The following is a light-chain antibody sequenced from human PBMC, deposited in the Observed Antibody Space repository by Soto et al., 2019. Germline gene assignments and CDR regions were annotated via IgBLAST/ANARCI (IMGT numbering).Light chain of an antibody. CDR3: QQRTIWPLT. V-gene: IGKV3-11*01. CDR2: DAS. Sequence: EIVLTQSPATLSLSPGDRATLSCRASQSVTKYLSWYQQKFGQAPRLLIYDASNRATGMPSRFSGSGSGTDFTINISSLEPEHFAVYYWQQRTIWPLTFGGGTKVEIK. CDR1: QSVTKY. J-gene: IGKJ4*01.